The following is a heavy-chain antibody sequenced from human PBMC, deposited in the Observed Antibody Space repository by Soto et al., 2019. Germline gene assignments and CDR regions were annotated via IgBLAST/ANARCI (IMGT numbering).Heavy chain of an antibody. D-gene: IGHD6-13*01. CDR3: ARTESSSWSSFYYGMDV. Sequence: QVQLKESGPGLVKPSETLALTCTVSGGSIGSYYWSWIRQPPGRGLEWIGCVYYSDGTNYNPSLKSRVTMSMDKSNNQFSLRLSSVTAADTAVYYCARTESSSWSSFYYGMDVWGQGTTVTVSS. CDR2: VYYSDGT. CDR1: GGSIGSYY. V-gene: IGHV4-59*01. J-gene: IGHJ6*02.